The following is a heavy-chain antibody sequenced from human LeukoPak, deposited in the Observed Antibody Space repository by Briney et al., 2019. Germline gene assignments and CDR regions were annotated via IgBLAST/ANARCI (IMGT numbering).Heavy chain of an antibody. CDR3: ARNRDEKAGIAAFYYYYYMDV. V-gene: IGHV4-34*01. CDR2: INHSGST. Sequence: SETLSLTCAVYGGSFSGYYWGWIRQPPGKGLEWIGEINHSGSTNYNPSLKSRVTISVDTSKNQFSLKLSSVTAADTAVYYCARNRDEKAGIAAFYYYYYMDVWGKGPRSPSP. J-gene: IGHJ6*03. CDR1: GGSFSGYY. D-gene: IGHD6-13*01.